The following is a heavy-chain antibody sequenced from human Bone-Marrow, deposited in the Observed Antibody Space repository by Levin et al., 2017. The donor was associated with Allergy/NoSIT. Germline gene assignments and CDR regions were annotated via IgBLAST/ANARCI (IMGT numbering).Heavy chain of an antibody. J-gene: IGHJ4*02. D-gene: IGHD5-12*01. V-gene: IGHV3-23*01. CDR2: ISGNGGRT. CDR3: AKLGYPASGYLPHTYFAF. Sequence: GGSLRLSCAASRFPFSTYAMSWVRQAPGKGLEWVSVISGNGGRTSYADSVKGRFTISRDYSKNTRYLQMNSLGVEDTAIYYCAKLGYPASGYLPHTYFAFWGQGTLVTVSS. CDR1: RFPFSTYA.